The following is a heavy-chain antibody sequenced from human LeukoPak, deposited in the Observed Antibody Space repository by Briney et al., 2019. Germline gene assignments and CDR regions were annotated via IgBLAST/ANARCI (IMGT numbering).Heavy chain of an antibody. D-gene: IGHD3-10*01. J-gene: IGHJ6*02. CDR1: GFTFSSSA. CDR3: ARPYYYGSGSYRYGMDV. Sequence: AASVKVSCKASGFTFSSSAVQWVRQARGQRLEWIGWIVVGGGNTNYAQNFQERVTITRDMSTSTAYMELSSLRPEDTAVYYCARPYYYGSGSYRYGMDVWGQGTTVTVSS. V-gene: IGHV1-58*01. CDR2: IVVGGGNT.